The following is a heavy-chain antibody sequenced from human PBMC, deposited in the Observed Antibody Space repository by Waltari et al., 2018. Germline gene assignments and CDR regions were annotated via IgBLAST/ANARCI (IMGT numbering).Heavy chain of an antibody. CDR2: ISGDGSTI. Sequence: VQLVESGGGVVQPGGSLRLSCAASGFTFSSYGMHWVRQVPGKGLVWVSRISGDGSTINYADSVKGRFTISRDTAKNTLYLQMNSLRAEDTAVYYCARGADLRGQGILVTVSS. CDR1: GFTFSSYG. V-gene: IGHV3-74*02. CDR3: ARGADL. D-gene: IGHD3-3*01. J-gene: IGHJ4*02.